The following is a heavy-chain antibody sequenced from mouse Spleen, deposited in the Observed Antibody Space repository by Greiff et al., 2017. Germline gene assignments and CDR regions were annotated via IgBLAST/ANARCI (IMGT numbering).Heavy chain of an antibody. CDR3: ARSVYGNYGEAMDY. D-gene: IGHD2-1*01. CDR2: IRNKANGYTT. V-gene: IGHV7-3*01. CDR1: GFTFTDYY. Sequence: DVKLQESGGGLVQPGGSLSLSCAASGFTFTDYYMSWVRQPPGKALEWLGFIRNKANGYTTEYSASVKGRFTISRDNSQSILYLQMNALRAEDSATYYCARSVYGNYGEAMDYWGQGTSVTVSS. J-gene: IGHJ4*01.